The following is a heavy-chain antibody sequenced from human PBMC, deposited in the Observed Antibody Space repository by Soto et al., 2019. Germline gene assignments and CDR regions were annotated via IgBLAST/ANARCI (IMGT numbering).Heavy chain of an antibody. J-gene: IGHJ3*02. CDR2: ISAYNGNT. Sequence: QVQLVQSGAEVKKPGASVKVSCKASGYTFTSYGISWVRQAPGQGLEWMGWISAYNGNTNYAQKLQGRVTMTTATSTSTAYMELRSLRSDDTAVYYCARDKPRITMVRGVIMAAFDIWGQGTMVTVSS. CDR1: GYTFTSYG. V-gene: IGHV1-18*01. D-gene: IGHD3-10*01. CDR3: ARDKPRITMVRGVIMAAFDI.